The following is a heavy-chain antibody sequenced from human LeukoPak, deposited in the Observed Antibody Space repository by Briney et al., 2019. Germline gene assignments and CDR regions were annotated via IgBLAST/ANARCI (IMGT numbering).Heavy chain of an antibody. J-gene: IGHJ6*02. D-gene: IGHD3-3*01. CDR1: GGSISSGGYY. CDR2: IYYSGST. Sequence: SETLSLTCTVSGGSISSGGYYWSWIRQHPGKGLEWIGYIYYSGSTYYNPSLKSRVTISVDTSRNQFSLKLSSVTAADTAVYYCAREHSRGTIFGVAIIMDVWGQGTTVTVSS. CDR3: AREHSRGTIFGVAIIMDV. V-gene: IGHV4-31*03.